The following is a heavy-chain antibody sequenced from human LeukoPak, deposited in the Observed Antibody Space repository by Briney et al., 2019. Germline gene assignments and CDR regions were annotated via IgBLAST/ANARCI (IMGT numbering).Heavy chain of an antibody. CDR3: ARDDEVVAATGTFDY. V-gene: IGHV3-30*04. J-gene: IGHJ4*02. D-gene: IGHD2-15*01. CDR2: ISYDRSNK. Sequence: GGSLRLSCAASRFTFSSYAMHWVRQAPGKGLEWVAVISYDRSNKYYADSVKGRFTISRDNSKNTLYLQMNSPRAEDTAVYYCARDDEVVAATGTFDYWGQGTLVTVSS. CDR1: RFTFSSYA.